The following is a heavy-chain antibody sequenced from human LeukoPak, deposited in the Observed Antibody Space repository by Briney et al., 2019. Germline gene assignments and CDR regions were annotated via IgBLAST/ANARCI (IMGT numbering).Heavy chain of an antibody. V-gene: IGHV4-59*08. CDR2: IYYSGST. J-gene: IGHJ4*02. CDR3: ATILDYGDYVFDY. D-gene: IGHD4-17*01. Sequence: KPSETLSLTCTVSGGSISSYYWSWIRQPPGKGLEWIGYIYYSGSTNYNPSLKSRVTISVDTSKNQFSLKLSSVTAADTAVYYCATILDYGDYVFDYWGQGTLVTVSS. CDR1: GGSISSYY.